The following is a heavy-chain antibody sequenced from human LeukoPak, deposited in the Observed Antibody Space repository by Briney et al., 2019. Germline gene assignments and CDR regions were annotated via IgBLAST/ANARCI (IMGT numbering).Heavy chain of an antibody. CDR1: GYTFTSYD. J-gene: IGHJ6*03. Sequence: ASVKVSCKASGYTFTSYDINWVRQATGQGLEWMGWMNPNSGNTGYAQKFQGRVTITRNTSISTAYMELSSLRSEDTAVYYCARTLPGSWGYYYMDVWGKRTTVTVSS. V-gene: IGHV1-8*03. CDR2: MNPNSGNT. CDR3: ARTLPGSWGYYYMDV. D-gene: IGHD3-16*01.